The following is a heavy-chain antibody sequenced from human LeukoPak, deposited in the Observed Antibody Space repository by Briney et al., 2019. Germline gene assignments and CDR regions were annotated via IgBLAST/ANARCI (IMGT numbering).Heavy chain of an antibody. J-gene: IGHJ6*02. V-gene: IGHV1-46*01. CDR2: INPSGGST. D-gene: IGHD6-19*01. CDR3: ARARIGAGIAVAGSGAYYYYGMDV. Sequence: SCAASGFTFSSYAMSWVRQAPGQGLEWRGIINPSGGSTSYSQKFQGRVTMTRDTSTSTVYMELSSLRSEDTAVYYCARARIGAGIAVAGSGAYYYYGMDVWGQGTTVTVSS. CDR1: GFTFSSYA.